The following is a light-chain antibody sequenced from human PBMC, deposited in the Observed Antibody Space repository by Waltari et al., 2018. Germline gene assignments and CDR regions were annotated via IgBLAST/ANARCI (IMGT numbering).Light chain of an antibody. CDR2: DVD. Sequence: SPRTQPASVSGSPAQPTTISCPVTTRDVGGYKPVAWYQQYPGTGPKVMIYDVDNRPSGISYRFSGSKSGNTASLTISGLQPEDEADYYCASYTRSNTYVFGTGTTVTVL. CDR3: ASYTRSNTYV. J-gene: IGLJ1*01. CDR1: TRDVGGYKP. V-gene: IGLV2-14*01.